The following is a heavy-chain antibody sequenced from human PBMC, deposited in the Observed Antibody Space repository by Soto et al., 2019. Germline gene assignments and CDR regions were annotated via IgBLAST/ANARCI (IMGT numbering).Heavy chain of an antibody. CDR3: ASGYYDFWSGYYWDYYYYGMDV. V-gene: IGHV1-8*01. CDR1: GYTFTSYD. J-gene: IGHJ6*02. CDR2: MNPNSGNT. Sequence: GASVKVSCKASGYTFTSYDINWVRQATGQGLEWMGWMNPNSGNTGYAQKFQGKVTMTRNTSISTAYMELSSLRSEDTAMYYCASGYYDFWSGYYWDYYYYGMDVWGQGTTVTVSS. D-gene: IGHD3-3*01.